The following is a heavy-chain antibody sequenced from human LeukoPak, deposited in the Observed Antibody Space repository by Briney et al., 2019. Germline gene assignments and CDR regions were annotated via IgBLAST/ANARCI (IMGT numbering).Heavy chain of an antibody. CDR2: ISYDGSNK. J-gene: IGHJ4*02. CDR1: GFTFSSYG. Sequence: GGSLRLSCAASGFTFSSYGMHWVRQAPGKGLEWVAVISYDGSNKYYADSVKGRFTISRDNSKNTLYLQMNSLRAEDTAVYYCAKIPYDSSGYEGGPFDYWGQGTLVTVSS. CDR3: AKIPYDSSGYEGGPFDY. D-gene: IGHD3-22*01. V-gene: IGHV3-30*18.